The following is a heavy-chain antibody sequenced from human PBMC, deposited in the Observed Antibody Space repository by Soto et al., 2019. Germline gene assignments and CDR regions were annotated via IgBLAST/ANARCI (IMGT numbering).Heavy chain of an antibody. J-gene: IGHJ2*01. V-gene: IGHV4-31*03. D-gene: IGHD2-2*02. Sequence: QVQLQESGPGLVKPSQTLSLTCTVSGGSISSGGYYWSWIRQHPGKGLEWIGYIYYSGSTYYNPSLKRRVTISVDTSKNQFSLKLSSVTAVDTAVYYCARDVRYTRDRDWYFDLWGRGTLVTVSS. CDR1: GGSISSGGYY. CDR3: ARDVRYTRDRDWYFDL. CDR2: IYYSGST.